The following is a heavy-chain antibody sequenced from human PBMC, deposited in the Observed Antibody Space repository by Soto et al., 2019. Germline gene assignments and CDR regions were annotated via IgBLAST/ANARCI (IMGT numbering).Heavy chain of an antibody. CDR1: GGCISSSYYY. J-gene: IGHJ4*02. CDR2: IYYNGNT. V-gene: IGHV4-39*01. CDR3: ASRYSGYAYYFDY. Sequence: PSETVSLTCTVSGGCISSSYYYWGWIRQPPGEGLEWIGSIYYNGNTYYNPSLKGRVTISVDSSKNQFSLKLTSVTAADTAVYYCASRYSGYAYYFDYWGQGTLVTVSS. D-gene: IGHD5-12*01.